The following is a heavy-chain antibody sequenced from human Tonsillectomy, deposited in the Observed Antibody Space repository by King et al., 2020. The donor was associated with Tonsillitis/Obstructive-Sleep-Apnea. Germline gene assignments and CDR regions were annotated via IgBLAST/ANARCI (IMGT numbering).Heavy chain of an antibody. D-gene: IGHD4-11*01. CDR1: GYSFTSYW. CDR3: ALKYNNLDYADHYNWLDP. V-gene: IGHV5-51*01. Sequence: VQLVESGAEVKKPGESLKISCKGSGYSFTSYWIGWVRQMPGKGLEWMGIIYPGDSDTRYSPSFQGEVTISADKSISTAYLQWNSLKASDIAIYYCALKYNNLDYADHYNWLDPWGQGTLVTVSS. CDR2: IYPGDSDT. J-gene: IGHJ5*02.